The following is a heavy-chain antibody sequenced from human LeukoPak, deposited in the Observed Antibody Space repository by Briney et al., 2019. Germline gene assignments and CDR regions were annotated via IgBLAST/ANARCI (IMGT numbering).Heavy chain of an antibody. D-gene: IGHD4-11*01. CDR3: ARVTVSSGVDY. CDR2: ISSTGNTI. V-gene: IGHV3-48*03. Sequence: GGSLRLYCAVSGFTFSNYEMNWVRQAPGKGLEGVSYISSTGNTIYYADSGKGRFTISKYNAKNSLYLQMNSLRAEDTAFYYCARVTVSSGVDYWGQGTLVTVSS. CDR1: GFTFSNYE. J-gene: IGHJ4*02.